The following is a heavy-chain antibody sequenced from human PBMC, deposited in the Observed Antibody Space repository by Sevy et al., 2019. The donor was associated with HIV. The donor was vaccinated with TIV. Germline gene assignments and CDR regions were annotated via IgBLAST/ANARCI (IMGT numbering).Heavy chain of an antibody. CDR2: IKQDGSKK. Sequence: GGYLRLSCAASGFTFSSYWMTWVRQAPGKGLEWVANIKQDGSKKYYLDSVKGRFTISRDNAKNSVYLQMNSLRAEDTAVYYCAREIAAAGSYWGQGTLVTVSS. V-gene: IGHV3-7*01. CDR3: AREIAAAGSY. CDR1: GFTFSSYW. J-gene: IGHJ4*02. D-gene: IGHD6-13*01.